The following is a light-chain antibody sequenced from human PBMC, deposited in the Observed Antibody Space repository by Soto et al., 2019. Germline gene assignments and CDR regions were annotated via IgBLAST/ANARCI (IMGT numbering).Light chain of an antibody. CDR2: EVS. Sequence: QSVLTQPASVSGSPGQSITISCTGTSSDVGGYNYVSWYQQHPGKAPKLMIYEVSHRPSGVSTRFSGSKSGNTASLTISGLQGEDEADYYCSSYTSSSTYVFGTGTKLTVL. CDR1: SSDVGGYNY. J-gene: IGLJ1*01. CDR3: SSYTSSSTYV. V-gene: IGLV2-14*01.